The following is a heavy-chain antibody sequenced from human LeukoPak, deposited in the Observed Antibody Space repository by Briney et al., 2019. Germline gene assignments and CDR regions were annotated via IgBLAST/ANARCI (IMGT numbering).Heavy chain of an antibody. J-gene: IGHJ4*02. CDR1: GFTFSSYW. Sequence: GGSLRLSCAASGFTFSSYWMHWVRQVPGKGVVWVSRITDDDTSTSHADSVKGRFTISRDNGKNTLYLQMNSLRVEDTAVYYCVRGDAPNLDHWGQGTLVTVSS. CDR2: ITDDDTST. CDR3: VRGDAPNLDH. V-gene: IGHV3-74*01.